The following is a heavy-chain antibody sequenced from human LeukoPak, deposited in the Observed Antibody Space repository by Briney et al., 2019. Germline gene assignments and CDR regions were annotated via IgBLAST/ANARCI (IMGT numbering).Heavy chain of an antibody. CDR3: ARVDSTLLGIDY. V-gene: IGHV1-8*01. J-gene: IGHJ4*02. CDR1: GYTFTSYD. CDR2: MNPNSGNT. Sequence: ASVKVSCKASGYTFTSYDINWVRQATGQGLEWMGWMNPNSGNTGYAQKFQGRVTMTRNTSISTAYMELSSLRSEDTAVYYCARVDSTLLGIDYWGQGTLDTVSS. D-gene: IGHD2/OR15-2a*01.